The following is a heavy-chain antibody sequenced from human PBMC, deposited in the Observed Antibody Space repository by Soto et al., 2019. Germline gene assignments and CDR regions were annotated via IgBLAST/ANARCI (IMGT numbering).Heavy chain of an antibody. Sequence: GSLRLSCAASGFTFSSYAMSWVRQAPGKGLEWVSAISGSGGSTYYADSVKGRFTISRDNSKNTLYLQMNSLRAEDTAVYYCAKVGVLLWFGELYYFDYWGQGTLVTVSS. CDR1: GFTFSSYA. V-gene: IGHV3-23*01. D-gene: IGHD3-10*01. J-gene: IGHJ4*02. CDR2: ISGSGGST. CDR3: AKVGVLLWFGELYYFDY.